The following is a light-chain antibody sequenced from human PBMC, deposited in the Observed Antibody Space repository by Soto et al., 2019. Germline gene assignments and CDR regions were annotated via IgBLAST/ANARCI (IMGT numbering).Light chain of an antibody. CDR3: QQFDGSSYT. CDR2: GAS. V-gene: IGKV3-20*01. J-gene: IGKJ2*01. Sequence: DIVLTQSPGTLSLXPGEXXXXXXRASQSVRSDYLAWYQQKPGQTPRLLVYGASNRATGIPDRFSASGSGTVFTLTISRLEPEDFAVYYCQQFDGSSYTFGQGSKLEIK. CDR1: QSVRSDY.